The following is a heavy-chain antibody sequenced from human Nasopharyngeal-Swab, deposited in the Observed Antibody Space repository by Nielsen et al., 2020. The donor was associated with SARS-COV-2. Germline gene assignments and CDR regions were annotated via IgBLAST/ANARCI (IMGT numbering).Heavy chain of an antibody. V-gene: IGHV3-33*01. CDR1: GFTFSNYG. CDR3: AAAPSGDYGGY. D-gene: IGHD4-23*01. J-gene: IGHJ4*02. CDR2: IWYDGSNK. Sequence: GGSLRLSCAASGFTFSNYGMHWVRQAPGKGLEWVAVIWYDGSNKYYADSVKGRFTISRANSKNTVYLQMNSLRAEDTAVYYCAAAPSGDYGGYWGQGTLVTVSS.